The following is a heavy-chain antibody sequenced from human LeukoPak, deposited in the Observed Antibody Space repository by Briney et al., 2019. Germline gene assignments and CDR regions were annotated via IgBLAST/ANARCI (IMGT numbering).Heavy chain of an antibody. CDR3: ARDRHCVNGVCHSPPGMDV. D-gene: IGHD2-8*01. CDR2: IWFDKNQ. V-gene: IGHV3-33*08. J-gene: IGHJ6*02. Sequence: PGGSLRLSCAASGFTFSSYAMSWFRQAPGKGLEWVADIWFDKNQHFADSVKGRFAISRDNSKNTVYLQINSLRAEDTAVYYCARDRHCVNGVCHSPPGMDVWGQGTTVTVSS. CDR1: GFTFSSYA.